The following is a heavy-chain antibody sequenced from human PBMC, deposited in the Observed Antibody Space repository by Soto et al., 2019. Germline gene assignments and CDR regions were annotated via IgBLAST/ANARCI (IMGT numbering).Heavy chain of an antibody. CDR2: IYHSGST. CDR3: ARDPGL. CDR1: GGSISSGGYS. V-gene: IGHV4-30-2*01. J-gene: IGHJ2*01. Sequence: QLQVQESGSGLVKPSQTLSLTCAVSGGSISSGGYSWSWIRQPPGKGLEWIGYIYHSGSTYYNPSLKSRVTISVDRSKNQFSRKLSSVTAADTAVYYCARDPGLWGRGTLVTVSS.